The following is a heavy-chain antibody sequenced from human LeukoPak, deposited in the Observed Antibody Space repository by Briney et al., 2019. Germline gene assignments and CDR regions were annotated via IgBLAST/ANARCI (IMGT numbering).Heavy chain of an antibody. V-gene: IGHV6-1*01. J-gene: IGHJ4*02. D-gene: IGHD6-25*01. CDR2: TYYRSKWFN. CDR1: GDSVSSNSAA. CDR3: AGGSGSFHY. Sequence: SQTLSLTCAISGDSVSSNSAAWSWIRQSPSRGLEWLGRTYYRSKWFNEYAVSVRGRITINPDTPKHQFSLQPNSVTPDDTAVYYRAGGSGSFHYWGQGTLVTVSS.